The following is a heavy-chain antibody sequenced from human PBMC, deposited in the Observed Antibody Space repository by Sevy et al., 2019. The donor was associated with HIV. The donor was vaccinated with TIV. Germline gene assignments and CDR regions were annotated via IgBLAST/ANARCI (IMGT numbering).Heavy chain of an antibody. Sequence: GGYLRLSCEASAINIRDYWMNWVRQAPGKGLEWVANINPDGSKIYYADSVKGRFTISGDYAKNSVFLQMTSLRAEDTAVYYCVRDIQLAASYWGQGMLVTVSS. D-gene: IGHD2-15*01. J-gene: IGHJ4*02. CDR2: INPDGSKI. CDR1: AINIRDYW. CDR3: VRDIQLAASY. V-gene: IGHV3-7*01.